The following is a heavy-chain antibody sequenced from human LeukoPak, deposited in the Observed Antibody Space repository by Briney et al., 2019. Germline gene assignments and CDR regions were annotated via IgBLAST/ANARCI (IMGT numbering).Heavy chain of an antibody. CDR1: GYTFTGYY. J-gene: IGHJ2*01. CDR3: AREKFRYFDL. CDR2: INPNSGST. V-gene: IGHV1-2*02. Sequence: ASVKVSCKASGYTFTGYYMHWVRQAPGQGLEWMGWINPNSGSTNYAQKFQGRVTMTRDTSISTAYMELSRLRSDDTDVYYCAREKFRYFDLWGRGTLVTVSS.